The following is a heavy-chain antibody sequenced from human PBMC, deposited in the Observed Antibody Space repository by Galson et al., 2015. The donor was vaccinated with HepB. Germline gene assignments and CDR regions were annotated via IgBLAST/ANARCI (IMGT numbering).Heavy chain of an antibody. CDR2: VGGSGFNI. CDR3: ARRRGSFQGSFDF. V-gene: IGHV3-23*01. Sequence: SLRLSCAASGFTFSNYAMNWVRQPPGKGLEWVSFVGGSGFNIYNADSVKGRFTISRDNSKNTVFLQMNRLRVEDTAIYYCARRRGSFQGSFDFWGQGILVTVSS. CDR1: GFTFSNYA. J-gene: IGHJ4*02. D-gene: IGHD1-26*01.